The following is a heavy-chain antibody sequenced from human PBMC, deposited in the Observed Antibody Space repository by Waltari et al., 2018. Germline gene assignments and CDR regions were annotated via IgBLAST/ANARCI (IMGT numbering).Heavy chain of an antibody. CDR2: RKQDGSEK. D-gene: IGHD6-13*01. CDR3: ATRQLVPGWDFDY. Sequence: EVQLVESGGGLVQPGGSLRLSCAASGFTFSSYWMSWVRQAPGKGLEWVANRKQDGSEKYYVDSVKGRFTISRDNAKNSLYLQMNSLRAEDTAVYYCATRQLVPGWDFDYWGQGTLVTVSS. V-gene: IGHV3-7*01. CDR1: GFTFSSYW. J-gene: IGHJ4*02.